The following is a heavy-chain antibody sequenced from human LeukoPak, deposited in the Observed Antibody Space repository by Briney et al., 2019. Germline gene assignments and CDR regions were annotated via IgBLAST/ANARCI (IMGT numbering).Heavy chain of an antibody. CDR1: GYTFGDYY. Sequence: GASVKVSCQASGYTFGDYYIQWVRQAPGQGLEYMGHINPNGGGTNYAQNFLDRVTMTWDTSITTAYMELSSLRSDDTAMNYRTRGFNYAFDYWGRGTLVTVSS. CDR3: TRGFNYAFDY. CDR2: INPNGGGT. J-gene: IGHJ4*02. D-gene: IGHD3-16*01. V-gene: IGHV1-2*06.